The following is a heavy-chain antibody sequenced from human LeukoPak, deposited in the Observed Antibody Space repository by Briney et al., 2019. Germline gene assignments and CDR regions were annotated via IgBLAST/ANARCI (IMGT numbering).Heavy chain of an antibody. CDR1: GFTFSSYN. D-gene: IGHD1-26*01. CDR3: AKSSEWELRGVPFDYSDY. V-gene: IGHV3-30*02. Sequence: PGGSLRLSCAASGFTFSSYNMHWVRQAPGKGLEWVTMIWSDGGDKYYADSVKGRFTISRDNSKNTLYLQMNSLRAEDTAVYYCAKSSEWELRGVPFDYSDYWGQGTLVTVSS. CDR2: IWSDGGDK. J-gene: IGHJ4*02.